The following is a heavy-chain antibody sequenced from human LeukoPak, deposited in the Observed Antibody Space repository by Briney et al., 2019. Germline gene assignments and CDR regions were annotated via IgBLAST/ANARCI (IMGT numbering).Heavy chain of an antibody. CDR2: IYYSGGT. J-gene: IGHJ4*02. D-gene: IGHD3-9*01. V-gene: IGHV4-59*08. CDR1: GGSISSYY. Sequence: SSETLSLTCTVSGGSISSYYWSWIRQPPGKGLEWIGYIYYSGGTNYNPSLKSRVTISVDTSKNQFSLKLSSVTAADTAVYYCARGLLTGYYKSYFDYWGQGTLVTVSS. CDR3: ARGLLTGYYKSYFDY.